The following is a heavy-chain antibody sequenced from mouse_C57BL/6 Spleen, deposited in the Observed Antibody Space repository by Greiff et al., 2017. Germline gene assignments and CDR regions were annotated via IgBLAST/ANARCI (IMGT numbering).Heavy chain of an antibody. Sequence: VQLQQSGPVLVKPGASVKMSCKASGYTFTDYYMNWVKQSHGKSLEWIGVINPYNGGTSYNQKFKGKATLTVDKSSSTAYMELNSLPSEDSAVYYCARSYYSNPAWFAYWGQGTLVTVSA. D-gene: IGHD2-5*01. CDR3: ARSYYSNPAWFAY. V-gene: IGHV1-19*01. J-gene: IGHJ3*01. CDR1: GYTFTDYY. CDR2: INPYNGGT.